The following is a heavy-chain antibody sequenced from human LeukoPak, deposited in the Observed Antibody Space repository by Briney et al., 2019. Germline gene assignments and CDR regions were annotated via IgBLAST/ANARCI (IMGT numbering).Heavy chain of an antibody. Sequence: SETLSLTCTVAGDSISSYYWSWIRQPPRKGLEWIGYIYYSGSTNYNPSLKSRVTISVDTSKNQFSLKLSSVTAADTAVYYCARALDGYRYPFDFWGQGTIVTASS. CDR1: GDSISSYY. V-gene: IGHV4-59*01. D-gene: IGHD5-24*01. CDR3: ARALDGYRYPFDF. CDR2: IYYSGST. J-gene: IGHJ3*01.